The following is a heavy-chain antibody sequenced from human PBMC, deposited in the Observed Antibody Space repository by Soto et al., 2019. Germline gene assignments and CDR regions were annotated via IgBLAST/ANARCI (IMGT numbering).Heavy chain of an antibody. Sequence: GGSLRLSCAACGFTFSSYGMHWVRQAPGKGLEWVAVISYDGSNKYYADSVKGRFTISRDNSKNTLYLQMNSLRAEDTAVYYCAKGNRPCYYYYYGMDVWGQGTTVTVSS. D-gene: IGHD6-6*01. CDR1: GFTFSSYG. J-gene: IGHJ6*02. CDR3: AKGNRPCYYYYYGMDV. CDR2: ISYDGSNK. V-gene: IGHV3-30*18.